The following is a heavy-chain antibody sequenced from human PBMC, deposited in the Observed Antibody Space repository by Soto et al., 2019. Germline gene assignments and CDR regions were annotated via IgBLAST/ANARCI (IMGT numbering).Heavy chain of an antibody. Sequence: SETLSLTCAVYGGSFSGYYWSWIRQPPGKGLEWIGEINHSGSTNYNPSLKSRVTISVDTSKNQFSLKLSSVTAADTAVYYCARGIGYGGDNWFDPWGQGTLVTVSS. CDR3: ARGIGYGGDNWFDP. CDR1: GGSFSGYY. V-gene: IGHV4-34*01. D-gene: IGHD4-17*01. J-gene: IGHJ5*02. CDR2: INHSGST.